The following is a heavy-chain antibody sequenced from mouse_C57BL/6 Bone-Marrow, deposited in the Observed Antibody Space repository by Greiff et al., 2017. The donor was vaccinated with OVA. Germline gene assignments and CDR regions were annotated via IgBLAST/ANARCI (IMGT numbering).Heavy chain of an antibody. CDR2: ISNGGGST. Sequence: EVHLVESGGGLVQPGGSLKLSCAASGFTFSDYYMYWVRQTPEKRLEWVAYISNGGGSTYYPDTVKGRFTISRDNAKNTLYLQMSRLKSEDTAMXYCARPASYGPYYAMDYWGQGTSVTVSS. D-gene: IGHD1-1*02. V-gene: IGHV5-12*01. CDR1: GFTFSDYY. J-gene: IGHJ4*01. CDR3: ARPASYGPYYAMDY.